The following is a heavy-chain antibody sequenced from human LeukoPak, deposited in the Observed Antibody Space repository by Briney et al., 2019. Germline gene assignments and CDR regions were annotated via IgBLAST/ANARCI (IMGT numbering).Heavy chain of an antibody. Sequence: SQTLSLTCTVSGGSVTSGNYYWNWIRQPAGKGLEWIGRIYTNGGASYNPSLKSRVTISIDASKNQFSLKLSSVTAADTAVYYCAREPPGYWGEGILVTVSS. CDR3: AREPPGY. V-gene: IGHV4-61*02. J-gene: IGHJ4*02. CDR1: GGSVTSGNYY. CDR2: IYTNGGA.